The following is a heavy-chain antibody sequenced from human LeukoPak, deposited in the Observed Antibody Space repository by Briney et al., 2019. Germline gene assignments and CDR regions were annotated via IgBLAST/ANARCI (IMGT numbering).Heavy chain of an antibody. Sequence: AASVKVSCKASGYTFTSYGISWVRQAPGQGLEWMGWISAYNGNTNYAQKLQGRVTMTTDTSMSTAYMELRSLRSDDTAVYYCARDLRYCSGGSCPYNWFDPWGQGTLVTVSS. CDR1: GYTFTSYG. J-gene: IGHJ5*02. D-gene: IGHD2-15*01. CDR2: ISAYNGNT. V-gene: IGHV1-18*01. CDR3: ARDLRYCSGGSCPYNWFDP.